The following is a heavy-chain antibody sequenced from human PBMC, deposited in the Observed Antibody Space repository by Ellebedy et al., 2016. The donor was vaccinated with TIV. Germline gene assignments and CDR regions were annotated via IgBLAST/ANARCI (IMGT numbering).Heavy chain of an antibody. D-gene: IGHD5-18*01. J-gene: IGHJ6*02. Sequence: AASVKVSCKASGYTFPSYGISRVRQAPGQGLEWLGWISAYNANTTFAQRPQGRVTMTTDTSTSTAYLELRRLRSDDTAVYYCARDRGRPEGENYSYGFDYYYYYGMDVWGQGTTVTVSS. V-gene: IGHV1-18*01. CDR2: ISAYNANT. CDR1: GYTFPSYG. CDR3: ARDRGRPEGENYSYGFDYYYYYGMDV.